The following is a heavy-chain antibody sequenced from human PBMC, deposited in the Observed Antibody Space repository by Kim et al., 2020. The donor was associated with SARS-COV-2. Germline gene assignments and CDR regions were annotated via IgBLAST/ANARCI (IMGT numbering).Heavy chain of an antibody. J-gene: IGHJ6*02. CDR2: T. CDR3: ARGVLGGIDV. V-gene: IGHV3-74*01. D-gene: IGHD3-10*01. Sequence: TTYAGFVKGRFTISRDNRKNTVALEMNRLRAEDTAVYYCARGVLGGIDVWGQGTTVTVSS.